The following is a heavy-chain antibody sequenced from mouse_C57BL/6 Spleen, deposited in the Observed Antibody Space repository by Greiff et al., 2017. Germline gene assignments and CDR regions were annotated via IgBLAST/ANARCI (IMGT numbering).Heavy chain of an antibody. J-gene: IGHJ2*01. D-gene: IGHD1-1*01. Sequence: QVQLQQSGAELVKPGASVKLSCKASGYTFTSYWMHWVTQRPGQGLEWIGMIHPNSGSTNYNEKFKSKATLTVDKSSSTAYMQLSSLTSEDSAVYYCARADYYGSSSYYFDYWGQGTTLTVSS. V-gene: IGHV1-64*01. CDR1: GYTFTSYW. CDR2: IHPNSGST. CDR3: ARADYYGSSSYYFDY.